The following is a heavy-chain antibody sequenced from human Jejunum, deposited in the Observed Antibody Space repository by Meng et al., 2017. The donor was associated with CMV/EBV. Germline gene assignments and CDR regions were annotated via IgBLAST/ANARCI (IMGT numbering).Heavy chain of an antibody. CDR3: ARDVGYTVTAPFDY. CDR1: FAFSIPA. J-gene: IGHJ4*02. V-gene: IGHV3-23*01. CDR2: ISGAGLAT. D-gene: IGHD4-11*01. Sequence: FAFSIPAMGWVRQVPGRRPEWVAGISGAGLATYYADSVKGRFTISRDNSNSTLFLQMDGLRGDDTAVYFCARDVGYTVTAPFDYWGQGSVVTVSS.